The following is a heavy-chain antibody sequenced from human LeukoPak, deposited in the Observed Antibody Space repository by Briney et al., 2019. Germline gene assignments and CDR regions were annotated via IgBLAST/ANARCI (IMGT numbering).Heavy chain of an antibody. CDR2: VYYSGSA. CDR1: GASMSSFY. Sequence: SETLSLTCTVSGASMSSFYWSWIRQPPGRGLEWIGYVYYSGSANFSPSLESRLTILVDTSKNQFSLKLRSVTAADTAVYYCARARGAVAGYFDYWGQGTLVTVSS. J-gene: IGHJ4*02. D-gene: IGHD6-19*01. CDR3: ARARGAVAGYFDY. V-gene: IGHV4-59*08.